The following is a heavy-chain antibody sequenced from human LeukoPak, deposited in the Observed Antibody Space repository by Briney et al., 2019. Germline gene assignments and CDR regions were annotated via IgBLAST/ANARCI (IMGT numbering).Heavy chain of an antibody. CDR1: GFTFDDYA. D-gene: IGHD1-26*01. CDR2: ISWNSGSI. Sequence: GGSLRLSCAASGFTFDDYAMHWVRQAPGKGLEWVSGISWNSGSIGYADSVKGRFTISRDNAKNSLYLQMNSLRAGDTALYYCAKDSSGSLYYFDYWGQGTLVTVSS. V-gene: IGHV3-9*01. J-gene: IGHJ4*02. CDR3: AKDSSGSLYYFDY.